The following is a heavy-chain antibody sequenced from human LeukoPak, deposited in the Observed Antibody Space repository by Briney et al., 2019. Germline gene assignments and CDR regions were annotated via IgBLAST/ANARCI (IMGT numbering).Heavy chain of an antibody. V-gene: IGHV4-59*08. CDR2: IHYSGNT. J-gene: IGHJ6*02. Sequence: SETLSLTCTVSGGSISGYYWSWIRQPPGKGLEYIGYIHYSGNTNYNPSLKSRVTISVETSKNQFSLRLSSVTAADAGVYYCTRQSEFYYNGMDVWGQGTTVTVSS. CDR3: TRQSEFYYNGMDV. CDR1: GGSISGYY. D-gene: IGHD3-10*01.